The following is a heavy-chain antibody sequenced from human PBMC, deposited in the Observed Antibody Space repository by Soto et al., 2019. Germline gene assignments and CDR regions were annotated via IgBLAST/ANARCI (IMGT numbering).Heavy chain of an antibody. Sequence: QVQLVQSGAEVKKPGSSVKVSCKASGGTFSSYAISWVRQAPGQGLEWMGGIIPIFGTANYAQKFQGRVTITADESTSTAYRGVSSLRSGDTAVFYCARGGGETGFDYWGQGTLVTVSS. CDR2: IIPIFGTA. D-gene: IGHD2-21*01. CDR3: ARGGGETGFDY. CDR1: GGTFSSYA. J-gene: IGHJ4*02. V-gene: IGHV1-69*01.